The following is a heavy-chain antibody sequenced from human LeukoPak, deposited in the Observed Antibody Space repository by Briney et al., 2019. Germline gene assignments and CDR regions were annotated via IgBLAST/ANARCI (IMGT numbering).Heavy chain of an antibody. J-gene: IGHJ5*02. CDR1: GGSISSSSYY. CDR3: ARYHSNHNWFDP. V-gene: IGHV4-39*01. CDR2: IYYSGST. D-gene: IGHD4-11*01. Sequence: PSETLSLTCTVSGGSISSSSYYWGWIRQPPGKGLEWIGGIYYSGSTYYNPSLKSRVTISVDTSKNQFSLKLSSVTAADTAVYYCARYHSNHNWFDPWGQGTLVTVSS.